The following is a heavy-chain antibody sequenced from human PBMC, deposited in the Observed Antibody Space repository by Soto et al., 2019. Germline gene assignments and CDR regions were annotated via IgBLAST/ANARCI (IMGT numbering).Heavy chain of an antibody. CDR3: ARAPRTGLGGSYGY. CDR2: INHSGST. V-gene: IGHV4-34*01. D-gene: IGHD1-26*01. CDR1: GGSFSGYY. J-gene: IGHJ4*02. Sequence: SETLSLTCAVYGGSFSGYYWSWIRQPPGKGLEWIGEINHSGSTNHNPSLKSRVTISVDTSKNQFSLKLSSVTAADTAVYYCARAPRTGLGGSYGYWGQGTLVTVSS.